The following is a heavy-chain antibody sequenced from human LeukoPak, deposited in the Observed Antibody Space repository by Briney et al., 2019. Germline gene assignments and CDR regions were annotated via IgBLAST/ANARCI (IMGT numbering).Heavy chain of an antibody. J-gene: IGHJ3*02. CDR1: GYTFTSYD. CDR3: ASGLTTVTSGAFDI. D-gene: IGHD4-11*01. Sequence: ASVKVSCKASGYTFTSYDINWVRQATGQGLEWMGWMNPNSGNTGYAQKFQGRVTITRNTSISTAYMELSGLRSEDTAVYYCASGLTTVTSGAFDIWGQGTMVTVSS. CDR2: MNPNSGNT. V-gene: IGHV1-8*01.